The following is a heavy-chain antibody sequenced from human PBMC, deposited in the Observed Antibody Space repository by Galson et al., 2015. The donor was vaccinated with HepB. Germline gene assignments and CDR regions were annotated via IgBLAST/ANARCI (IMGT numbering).Heavy chain of an antibody. D-gene: IGHD4-17*01. Sequence: SVKVSCKASGGTFSSYVISWVRQAPGQGLEWMGGFTPISATSNYAQKFQDRVTITADKSTSTAYMELSSLGSEDTAVYYCARGLYGDYGPTFYYYYGMDVWGQGTTVTVSS. J-gene: IGHJ6*02. V-gene: IGHV1-69*06. CDR1: GGTFSSYV. CDR2: FTPISATS. CDR3: ARGLYGDYGPTFYYYYGMDV.